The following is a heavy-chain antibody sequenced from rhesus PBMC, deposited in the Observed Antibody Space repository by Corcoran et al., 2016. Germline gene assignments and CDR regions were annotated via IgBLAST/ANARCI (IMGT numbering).Heavy chain of an antibody. CDR2: IHGSGTTT. D-gene: IGHD6-31*01. CDR3: ARQTSGWAVTDV. CDR1: GASISGSF. Sequence: QVQLQESGLGLVNPSETLSLPCTVSGASISGSFWNWIRPIPGKGLEWIANIHGSGTTTNYKPSRKSGVTLSVDTSKNQFSLKLTSVTAADTAVYYCARQTSGWAVTDVWGPGVLVTVSS. J-gene: IGHJ5-1*01. V-gene: IGHV4S11*01.